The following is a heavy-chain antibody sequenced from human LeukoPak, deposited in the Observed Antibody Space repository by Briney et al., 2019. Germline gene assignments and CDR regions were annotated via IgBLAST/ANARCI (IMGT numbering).Heavy chain of an antibody. CDR3: AKVSLLNAYSPGG. CDR2: INSSRGST. CDR1: GFTFSSYA. Sequence: PGGSVTLFCGLCGFTFSSYAMLGVRQAPGGVLDWVSAINSSRGSTHYADSEKRLSTISTDNSKNTLFLQMNSLTAEDTDVYYYAKVSLLNAYSPGGWGQGTLVTVS. V-gene: IGHV3-23*01. D-gene: IGHD2-8*01. J-gene: IGHJ4*02.